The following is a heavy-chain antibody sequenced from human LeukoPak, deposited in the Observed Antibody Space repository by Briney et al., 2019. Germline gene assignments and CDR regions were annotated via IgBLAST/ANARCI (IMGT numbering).Heavy chain of an antibody. J-gene: IGHJ4*02. Sequence: PSETLSLTCTVSGGSISSYYWSWIRQPPGKGLEWIGYIYYSGSTNYNPSLKSRVTISVDTSKNQFSLKLSSVTAADTAVYYCARDPNYYDSSGYYDYWGRGTLVTVSS. CDR3: ARDPNYYDSSGYYDY. D-gene: IGHD3-22*01. CDR1: GGSISSYY. V-gene: IGHV4-59*01. CDR2: IYYSGST.